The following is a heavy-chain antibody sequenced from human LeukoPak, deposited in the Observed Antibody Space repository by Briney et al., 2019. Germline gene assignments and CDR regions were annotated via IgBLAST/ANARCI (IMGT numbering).Heavy chain of an antibody. CDR2: INHSGST. V-gene: IGHV4-34*01. D-gene: IGHD6-13*01. CDR1: GFTFSSYA. CDR3: ARAQQLGRHFDY. Sequence: GSLRLSCAVSGFTFSSYAMTWVRQPPGKGLEWIGEINHSGSTNYNPSLKSRVTISVDTSKNQFSLKLSSVTAADTAVYYCARAQQLGRHFDYWGQGTLVTVSS. J-gene: IGHJ4*02.